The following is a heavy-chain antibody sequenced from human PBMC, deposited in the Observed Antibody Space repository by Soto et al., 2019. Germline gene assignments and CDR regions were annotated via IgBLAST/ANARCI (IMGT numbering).Heavy chain of an antibody. J-gene: IGHJ6*02. D-gene: IGHD6-13*01. V-gene: IGHV1-2*04. CDR2: INPNSGGT. CDR3: ARDHASSSWDDYYYYGMDV. CDR1: GYTFTGYY. Sequence: ASVKVSCKASGYTFTGYYMHWVRQAPGQGLEWMGWINPNSGGTNYAQKFQGWVTMTRDTSISTAYMELSRLRSDDTAVYYCARDHASSSWDDYYYYGMDVWGQGTTVTVSS.